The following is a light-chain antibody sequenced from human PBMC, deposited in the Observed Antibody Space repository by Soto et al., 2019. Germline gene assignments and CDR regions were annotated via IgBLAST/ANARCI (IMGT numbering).Light chain of an antibody. CDR1: QSISSY. Sequence: EIVLTQSPATLSLSPGERATLSCRASQSISSYLAWYQQKPGQTPRLLIYDASNRATGVPARFSGSGYGTGFTLTISSLEPEDFAVYYCQQRNKWPSFGQGTKLEIK. CDR2: DAS. CDR3: QQRNKWPS. J-gene: IGKJ2*01. V-gene: IGKV3-11*01.